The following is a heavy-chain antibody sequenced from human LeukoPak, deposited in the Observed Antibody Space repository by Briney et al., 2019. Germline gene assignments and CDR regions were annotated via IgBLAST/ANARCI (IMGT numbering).Heavy chain of an antibody. CDR1: GFTFDDYA. CDR3: AKDVGWELRGGAFDI. J-gene: IGHJ3*02. V-gene: IGHV3-9*03. D-gene: IGHD1-26*01. Sequence: GRSLRLSCAASGFTFDDYAMHWVRQAPGKGLGWVSGISWNSGSIGYADSVKGRFTISRDNAKNSLYLQMNSLRAEDMALYYCAKDVGWELRGGAFDIWGQGTMVTVSS. CDR2: ISWNSGSI.